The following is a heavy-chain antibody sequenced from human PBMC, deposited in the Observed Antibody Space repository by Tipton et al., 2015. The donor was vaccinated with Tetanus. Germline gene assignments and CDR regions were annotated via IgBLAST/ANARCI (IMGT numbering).Heavy chain of an antibody. CDR3: ARGGSYLGIYYYYAMDV. D-gene: IGHD1-26*01. CDR2: IIPSLGST. V-gene: IGHV1-69*01. CDR1: GGTFNSYA. Sequence: QSGPEVKKPGSSVRVSCKTSGGTFNSYAISWVRQAPGQGLEWMGGIIPSLGSTTYAPKFQGRITITADEVTTTAYMEVSSLTSEDTAVFYCARGGSYLGIYYYYAMDVWGQGTTVTVSS. J-gene: IGHJ6*01.